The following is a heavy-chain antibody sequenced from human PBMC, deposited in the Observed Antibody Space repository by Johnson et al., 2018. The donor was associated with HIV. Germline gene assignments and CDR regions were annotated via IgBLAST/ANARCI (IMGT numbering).Heavy chain of an antibody. D-gene: IGHD3-22*01. Sequence: VQLLESGGGLVQPGGSLRHSCADSGFTFNNYGLSCVRQAPGKGLEWVSVISGSVGDTYYPGSVKGRFTIPRENAKNSLYLQMNSLRAEDTAVYYCARDGRFDSSGYSPDAFDIWGQGTMVTVSS. V-gene: IGHV3-23*01. CDR2: ISGSVGDT. CDR3: ARDGRFDSSGYSPDAFDI. CDR1: GFTFNNYG. J-gene: IGHJ3*02.